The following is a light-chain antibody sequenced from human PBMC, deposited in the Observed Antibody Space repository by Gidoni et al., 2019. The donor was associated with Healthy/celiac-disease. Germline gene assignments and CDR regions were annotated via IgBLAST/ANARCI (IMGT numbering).Light chain of an antibody. CDR1: QIISSY. V-gene: IGKV1-39*01. Sequence: DIQMTQPPSSLSASVGDRVTITCRASQIISSYLNWYQQKPGKAPKLLIYAASSLQSGVPSRFSGSGSGTDFTLTISSLQPEDFATYYCQQSYSTPSSTFGQGTRLEIK. J-gene: IGKJ5*01. CDR3: QQSYSTPSST. CDR2: AAS.